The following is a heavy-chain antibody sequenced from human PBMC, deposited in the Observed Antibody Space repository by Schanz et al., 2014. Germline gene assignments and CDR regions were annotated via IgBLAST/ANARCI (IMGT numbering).Heavy chain of an antibody. V-gene: IGHV1-46*03. CDR2: INPSGGST. Sequence: AEVKKPVASVKVSCQASGYTFTSASMHWDRQAPGKGLEWMRMINPSGGSTTYAQKFQGRVTMTRDTSTSTVYMELSSLRSEDTAVYYCARDDRAYYYGMDIWGEGTTITVYS. CDR3: ARDDRAYYYGMDI. J-gene: IGHJ6*01. D-gene: IGHD3-22*01. CDR1: GYTFTSAS.